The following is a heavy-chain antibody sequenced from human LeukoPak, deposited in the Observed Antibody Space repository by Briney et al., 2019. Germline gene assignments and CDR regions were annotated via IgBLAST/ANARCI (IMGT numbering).Heavy chain of an antibody. D-gene: IGHD2-15*01. Sequence: GGSPRLSCAASGFTASSNYMTWVRQAPGKGLDWVACIYSGGTTYYADSVQGRFTISRDNSKNTLYLQMNNLSAVDTAVYYCARGIFSAYDAFDIWGQGTMVTVSS. V-gene: IGHV3-53*01. J-gene: IGHJ3*02. CDR2: IYSGGTT. CDR1: GFTASSNY. CDR3: ARGIFSAYDAFDI.